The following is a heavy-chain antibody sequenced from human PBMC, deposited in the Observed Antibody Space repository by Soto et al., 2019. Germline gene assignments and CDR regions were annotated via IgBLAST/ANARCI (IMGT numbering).Heavy chain of an antibody. CDR3: AKDKAWSYCSSTSCGYYYYGMDV. CDR2: ISYDGSNK. CDR1: GFTFSSYG. J-gene: IGHJ6*02. D-gene: IGHD2-2*01. Sequence: SLRLSCAASGFTFSSYGMHWVRQAPGKGLEWVAVISYDGSNKYYADSVKGRFTISRDNSKNTLYLQMNSLRAEDTAVYYCAKDKAWSYCSSTSCGYYYYGMDVWGQGTTVTVSS. V-gene: IGHV3-30*18.